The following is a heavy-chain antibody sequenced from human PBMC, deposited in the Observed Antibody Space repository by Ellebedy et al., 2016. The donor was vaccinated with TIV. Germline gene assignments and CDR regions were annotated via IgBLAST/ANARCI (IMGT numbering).Heavy chain of an antibody. CDR1: GGSIRRDY. D-gene: IGHD3-10*01. CDR3: ARVGRSRLTLVRGVTRWFDP. J-gene: IGHJ5*02. CDR2: IYNSGRT. V-gene: IGHV4-59*12. Sequence: SETLSLXCTVSGGSIRRDYWSWIRQSPGKRLEWIGYIYNSGRTTYNPSLESRVTISGDTSKNQLSLKVTSVTAADTGIYYCARVGRSRLTLVRGVTRWFDPWGQGTLVSVSS.